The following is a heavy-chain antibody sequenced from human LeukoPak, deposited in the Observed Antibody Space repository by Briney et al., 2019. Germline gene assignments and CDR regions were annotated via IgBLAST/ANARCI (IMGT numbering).Heavy chain of an antibody. CDR2: IYHSGST. D-gene: IGHD1-26*01. V-gene: IGHV4-34*01. CDR1: GGSFSGYY. CDR3: ARDGSYSRAFYYYYMDV. Sequence: SETLSLTCAVYGGSFSGYYWSWIRQPPGKGLEWIGSIYHSGSTYYNPSLKSRVTISVDTSKNQFSLKLSSVTAADTAVYYCARDGSYSRAFYYYYMDVWGKGTTVTVSS. J-gene: IGHJ6*03.